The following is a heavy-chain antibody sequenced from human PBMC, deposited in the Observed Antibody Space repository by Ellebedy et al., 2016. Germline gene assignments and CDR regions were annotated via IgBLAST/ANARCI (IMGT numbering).Heavy chain of an antibody. V-gene: IGHV3-23*01. CDR3: ARAPVPAANYYYYGMDV. Sequence: GGSLRLXXAASGFTFSNYAMSWVRQAPGKGLECVSAIGSRGSSTYYADSVRGRITISRDNSRNTLYMRISSLRAEDTAVYYCARAPVPAANYYYYGMDVWGQGTTVTVSS. D-gene: IGHD2-2*01. J-gene: IGHJ6*02. CDR2: IGSRGSST. CDR1: GFTFSNYA.